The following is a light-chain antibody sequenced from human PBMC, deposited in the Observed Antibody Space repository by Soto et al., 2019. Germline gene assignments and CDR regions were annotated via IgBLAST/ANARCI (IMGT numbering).Light chain of an antibody. CDR3: SSYSSSSTHVV. CDR1: SSDVGDFNY. Sequence: QFALTQPASVSGSPGRSVTISCTGSSSDVGDFNYVSWYQHLPGRAPKLIIYDVTNRPSGISYRFSASKSGRTASLTISGLQAEDEADYYCSSYSSSSTHVVFGGGTQLTVL. J-gene: IGLJ2*01. CDR2: DVT. V-gene: IGLV2-14*03.